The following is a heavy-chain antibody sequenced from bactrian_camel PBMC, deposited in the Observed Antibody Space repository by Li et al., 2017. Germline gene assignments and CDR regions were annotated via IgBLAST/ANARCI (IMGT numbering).Heavy chain of an antibody. Sequence: VQLVESGGASVQAGGSLRLACAASGSFYSRYCMGWFRTAQGKEREKVAAIYGGDAADYADSVKGRFTISQDNAKNTLRTLYLQMNSLKPEDTAMYYCAICRKPGSRRESDGGARWSDFTYWGQGTQVTV. CDR1: GSFYSRYC. D-gene: IGHD7*01. J-gene: IGHJ6*01. CDR3: AICRKPGSRRESDGGARWSDFTY. CDR2: IYGGDAA. V-gene: IGHV3S53*01.